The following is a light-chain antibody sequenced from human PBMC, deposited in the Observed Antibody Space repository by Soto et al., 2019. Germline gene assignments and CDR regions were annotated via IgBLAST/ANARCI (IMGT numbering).Light chain of an antibody. CDR3: QQYDSYWGT. Sequence: DIQMTQSPSTLSASVGDRVTITCRASQSISNWLAWYQQKPGKAPKLLIYDASLLESGVPSGFSGSGSGTEFTLTISSLKHDDFATYYCQQYDSYWGTFGQGTKVEIK. CDR2: DAS. CDR1: QSISNW. V-gene: IGKV1-5*01. J-gene: IGKJ1*01.